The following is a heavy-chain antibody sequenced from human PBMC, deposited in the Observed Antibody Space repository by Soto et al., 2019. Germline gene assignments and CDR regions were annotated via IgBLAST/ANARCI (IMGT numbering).Heavy chain of an antibody. J-gene: IGHJ4*02. Sequence: SETLSLTCAVYGGSFSGYYWSWIRQPPGKGLEWIGEINHSGSTNYNPSLKSRVTISVDTSKNQFSLKLRSDDTAVYYCARFREVRGVIIPYYFDYWGQGTLVTVSS. V-gene: IGHV4-34*01. CDR2: INHSGST. D-gene: IGHD3-10*01. CDR3: ARFREVRGVIIPYYFDY. CDR1: GGSFSGYY.